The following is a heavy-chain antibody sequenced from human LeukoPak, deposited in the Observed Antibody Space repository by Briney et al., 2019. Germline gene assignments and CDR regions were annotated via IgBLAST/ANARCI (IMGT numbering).Heavy chain of an antibody. V-gene: IGHV3-30*04. CDR3: ARAKSTSGLVVVVAATLLFDY. CDR2: ISYGGSNK. D-gene: IGHD2-15*01. CDR1: GFTFSNYA. Sequence: PGRSLRLSCAASGFTFSNYAMHWVRQAPDKGLEWVAVISYGGSNKYYADSVKGRFTISRDNSKNTLYLQMNSLRAEDTAVYYCARAKSTSGLVVVVAATLLFDYWGQGTLVTVSS. J-gene: IGHJ4*02.